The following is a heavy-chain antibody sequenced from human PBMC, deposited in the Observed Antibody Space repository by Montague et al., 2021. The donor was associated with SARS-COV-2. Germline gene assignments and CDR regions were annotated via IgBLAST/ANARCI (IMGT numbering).Heavy chain of an antibody. Sequence: SETLSLTCTVSGASISTGSDYWTWIRQRPGRGLEWIGNFYYSGGRTYNPSLKSRVTISADTSKNLFSLTLKSVTASDTAVYYCAGDRGDMYGGNSAWFDPWGQGTLVTVSS. J-gene: IGHJ5*02. CDR3: AGDRGDMYGGNSAWFDP. CDR2: FYYSGGR. V-gene: IGHV4-61*03. D-gene: IGHD4-23*01. CDR1: GASISTGSDY.